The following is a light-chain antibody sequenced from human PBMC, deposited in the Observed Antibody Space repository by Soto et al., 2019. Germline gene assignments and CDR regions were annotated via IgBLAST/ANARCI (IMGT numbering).Light chain of an antibody. V-gene: IGKV1-5*03. CDR3: QQYNTYST. Sequence: DTQMTQSPSTLSASVGDRVTITCRASQSISSWLAWYQQKPGKAPKLLIYKASTLKSGVPSRFSGSGSGTEFTLTISSLQPDDFATYYCQQYNTYSTFGQGTRLEN. CDR1: QSISSW. J-gene: IGKJ5*01. CDR2: KAS.